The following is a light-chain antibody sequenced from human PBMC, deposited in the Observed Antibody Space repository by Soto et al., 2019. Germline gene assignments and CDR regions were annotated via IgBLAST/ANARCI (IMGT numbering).Light chain of an antibody. CDR2: EVN. Sequence: QSVLTQPASVSGSPGQSITISCTGTSDDVGGYNYVSWYQQHPGKAPQLMIFEVNNRPSGVSNRFSGSRSGNTASLTISGLQAEDESDYYCSSYRSGNPHVVFGGGTKLTVL. V-gene: IGLV2-14*01. CDR3: SSYRSGNPHVV. CDR1: SDDVGGYNY. J-gene: IGLJ2*01.